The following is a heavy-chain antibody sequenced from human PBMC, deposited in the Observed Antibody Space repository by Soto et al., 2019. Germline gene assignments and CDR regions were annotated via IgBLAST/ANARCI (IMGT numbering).Heavy chain of an antibody. D-gene: IGHD3-10*01. CDR3: ARGYGVRGVIMRKSQNYYMDV. V-gene: IGHV4-34*01. J-gene: IGHJ6*03. Sequence: QVQLQQWGAGLLKPSETRSLTCAVYGGSFSGYYWSWIRQPPGKGLEWIGEINHSGSTNYNPSLKSRITLSVDTSKNGCSLKLSYVNAADTAVYYCARGYGVRGVIMRKSQNYYMDVWGKGTTVTVSS. CDR2: INHSGST. CDR1: GGSFSGYY.